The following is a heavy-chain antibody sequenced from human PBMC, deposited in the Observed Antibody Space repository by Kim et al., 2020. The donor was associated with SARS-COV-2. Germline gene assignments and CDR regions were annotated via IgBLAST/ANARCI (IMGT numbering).Heavy chain of an antibody. V-gene: IGHV3-23*01. Sequence: TYNASSFRGRFTVSGDTSKNTLYLQMNRQRAEDTAIYYCAKKIMSPWFDPWSQGTLVTVSS. CDR3: AKKIMSPWFDP. D-gene: IGHD2-8*01. J-gene: IGHJ5*02. CDR2: T.